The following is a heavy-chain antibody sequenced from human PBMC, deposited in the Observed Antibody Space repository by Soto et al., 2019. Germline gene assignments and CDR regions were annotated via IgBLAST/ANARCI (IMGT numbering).Heavy chain of an antibody. Sequence: ASVKVSCKTSGYTFTKYGISWVRQAPGQGLEWMGWINPNSGGTKYAPKFQGGVTMTRDTSITTAYMELSRLRSGDTAVYYCAREPATAKPEGVDFWGQGTLVTVSS. CDR2: INPNSGGT. J-gene: IGHJ4*02. CDR3: AREPATAKPEGVDF. CDR1: GYTFTKYG. D-gene: IGHD1-1*01. V-gene: IGHV1-2*02.